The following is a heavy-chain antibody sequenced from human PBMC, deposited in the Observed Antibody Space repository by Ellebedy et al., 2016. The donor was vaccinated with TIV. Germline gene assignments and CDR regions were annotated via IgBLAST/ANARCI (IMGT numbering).Heavy chain of an antibody. CDR3: AREAYNWNDGPGEY. CDR2: ISTSVYYI. Sequence: GESLKISCAASGFIFSSYSMTWVRQAPGKGLEWVSSISTSVYYIYYANSVMGRFTITRDNDKNSLFLQMNSLRAEDTAVYYCAREAYNWNDGPGEYWGQGTLVTVSS. J-gene: IGHJ4*02. V-gene: IGHV3-21*06. D-gene: IGHD1-20*01. CDR1: GFIFSSYS.